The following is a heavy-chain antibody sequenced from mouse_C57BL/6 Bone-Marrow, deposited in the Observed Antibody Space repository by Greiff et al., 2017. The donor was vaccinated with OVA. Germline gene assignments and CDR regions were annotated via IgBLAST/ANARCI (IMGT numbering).Heavy chain of an antibody. Sequence: QVQLQQSGAELARPGASVKMSCKASGYTFTSYTMHWVKQRPGQGLEWIGYINPSSGYTKYNQKFKDKATLTADKSSSTAYMQLSSLTSEDSAGYYWAREGYGSSYDWYFDVWGTGTTVTVSS. J-gene: IGHJ1*03. V-gene: IGHV1-4*01. CDR2: INPSSGYT. CDR3: AREGYGSSYDWYFDV. D-gene: IGHD1-1*01. CDR1: GYTFTSYT.